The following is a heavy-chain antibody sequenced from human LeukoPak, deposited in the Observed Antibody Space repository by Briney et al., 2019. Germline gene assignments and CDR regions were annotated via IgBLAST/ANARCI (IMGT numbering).Heavy chain of an antibody. V-gene: IGHV7-4-1*01. D-gene: IGHD2-15*01. CDR2: INTNTGNP. CDR1: KCSFTSYA. Sequence: ASVKVSCKASKCSFTSYAINWVRQAPGQGLEWIGWINTNTGNPTYAQGFTGRFVFSLDTSVSTAYLQISSLKAEDTAVYYCARARSCSGGSCYSDYWGQGTLVSVSS. J-gene: IGHJ4*02. CDR3: ARARSCSGGSCYSDY.